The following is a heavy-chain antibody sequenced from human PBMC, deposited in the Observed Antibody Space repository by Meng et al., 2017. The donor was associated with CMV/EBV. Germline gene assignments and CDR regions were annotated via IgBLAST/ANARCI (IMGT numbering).Heavy chain of an antibody. Sequence: GESLKISCAASGFTFSSYWMSWVRQAPGKGLEWVSYISSSGSTIYYADSVKGRFTISRDNAKNSLYLQMNSLRAEDTAVYYCARRPGIAVRSIWGQGTMVTVSS. V-gene: IGHV3-48*04. CDR2: ISSSGSTI. CDR1: GFTFSSYW. CDR3: ARRPGIAVRSI. J-gene: IGHJ3*02. D-gene: IGHD6-19*01.